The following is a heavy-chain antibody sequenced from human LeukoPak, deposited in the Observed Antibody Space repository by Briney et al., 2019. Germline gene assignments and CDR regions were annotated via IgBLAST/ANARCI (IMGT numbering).Heavy chain of an antibody. CDR2: IVGSSSTK. Sequence: GGSLRLSCAASGFTFSNYGMSWVRQAPGKGLEWVSYIVGSSSTKYYADSVKGRFTISRDNAKNSLYLQMDSLRAEDTAVYYCATDSPETAAFDYWGQETLVTVSS. V-gene: IGHV3-48*04. CDR3: ATDSPETAAFDY. J-gene: IGHJ4*02. D-gene: IGHD1-1*01. CDR1: GFTFSNYG.